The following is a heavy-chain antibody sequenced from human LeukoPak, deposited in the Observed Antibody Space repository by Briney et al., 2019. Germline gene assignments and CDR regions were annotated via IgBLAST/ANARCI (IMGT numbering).Heavy chain of an antibody. CDR1: GGSISSGSYY. V-gene: IGHV4-61*02. J-gene: IGHJ3*02. Sequence: PSQTLSLTCTVSGGSISSGSYYWSWIRQPAGKGLEWIWRIYTSGRTNYNPSLKSRVTISVDTSKNQFSLKLSSVTAADTAVYYCARVYYDILTGYWQGAFDIWGQGTMVTVSS. CDR2: IYTSGRT. D-gene: IGHD3-9*01. CDR3: ARVYYDILTGYWQGAFDI.